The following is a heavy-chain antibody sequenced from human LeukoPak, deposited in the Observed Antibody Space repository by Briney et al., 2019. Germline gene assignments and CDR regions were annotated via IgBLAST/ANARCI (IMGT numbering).Heavy chain of an antibody. D-gene: IGHD3-22*01. Sequence: LWASVKVSCKASGYTFTSYGISWVRQAPGQGLEWMGWISAYNGNTNYAQKLQGRVTMTTDTSTSTAYMELRSLRSDDTAVYYCARDKKDGVVVGGVDYWGQGTLVTVSS. J-gene: IGHJ4*01. V-gene: IGHV1-18*01. CDR2: ISAYNGNT. CDR1: GYTFTSYG. CDR3: ARDKKDGVVVGGVDY.